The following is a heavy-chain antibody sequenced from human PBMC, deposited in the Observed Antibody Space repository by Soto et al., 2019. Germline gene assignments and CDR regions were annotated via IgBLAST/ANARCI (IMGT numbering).Heavy chain of an antibody. Sequence: DVQLVESGGGLVQPGRSLRLSCAASGFTFDDFAMNWVRQAPGKGLEWVSGISWNSGSIGYADSVKGRFTISRDNAKNSLYLQMNSLRAEDTALYYCAKVTIRWNYYYGMDVWGQGTTVTVSS. V-gene: IGHV3-9*01. J-gene: IGHJ6*02. CDR2: ISWNSGSI. CDR1: GFTFDDFA. CDR3: AKVTIRWNYYYGMDV. D-gene: IGHD1-20*01.